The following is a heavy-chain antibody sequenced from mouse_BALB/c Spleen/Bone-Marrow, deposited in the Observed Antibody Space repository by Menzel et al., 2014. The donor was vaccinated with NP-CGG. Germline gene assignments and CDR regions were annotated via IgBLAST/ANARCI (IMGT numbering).Heavy chain of an antibody. Sequence: VEGTDSGGGLVHPGGSLILSCATSGFTFTDYYMSWVRQPPGKALEWLGFIRNKANGYTTEYSASVEGRFTISRDNSQSILYLQMNTLRAEDSATYYCARDDYYAMDYLG. CDR2: IRNKANGYTT. CDR1: GFTFTDYY. CDR3: ARDDYYAMDY. V-gene: IGHV7-3*02. J-gene: IGHJ4*01.